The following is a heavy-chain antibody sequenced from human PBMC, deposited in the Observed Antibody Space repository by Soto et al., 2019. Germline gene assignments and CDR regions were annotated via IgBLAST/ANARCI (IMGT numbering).Heavy chain of an antibody. J-gene: IGHJ4*02. CDR1: GFTFSSYG. CDR2: ISYDGSDK. CDR3: AKDPVVIMVYTIPYFDY. D-gene: IGHD2-8*01. Sequence: QVQLVESGGGVVQPGRSLRLSCAASGFTFSSYGMHWVRQAPGKGLEWVAVISYDGSDKYYADSLKGRFTISRDNSKNTLYLQMNSLRAEDTAVYYCAKDPVVIMVYTIPYFDYWGQGTLVTVSS. V-gene: IGHV3-30*18.